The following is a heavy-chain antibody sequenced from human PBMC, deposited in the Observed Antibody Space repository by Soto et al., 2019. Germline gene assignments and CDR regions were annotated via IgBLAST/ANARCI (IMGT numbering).Heavy chain of an antibody. V-gene: IGHV1-69*13. CDR3: ARDLRDSSSYGTPYSPWFDP. CDR2: IIPIFGTA. D-gene: IGHD6-6*01. J-gene: IGHJ5*02. Sequence: SVKVSCKASGGTFSSYAISWVRQAPGQGLEWMGGIIPIFGTANYAQKFQGRVTITADESTSTAYMELSSLRSEDTAVYYCARDLRDSSSYGTPYSPWFDPWGQGTLVTVSS. CDR1: GGTFSSYA.